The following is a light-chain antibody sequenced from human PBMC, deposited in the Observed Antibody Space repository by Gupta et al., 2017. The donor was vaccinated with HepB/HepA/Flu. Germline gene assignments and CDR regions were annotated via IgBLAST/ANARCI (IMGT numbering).Light chain of an antibody. J-gene: IGKJ4*01. CDR3: QQYYSTPLT. V-gene: IGKV4-1*01. CDR1: QSVLYSSNNKNY. CDR2: WAS. Sequence: DLVMPQSPASLAVSVDERATINCKSSQSVLYSSNNKNYLAWYQQKPGQPPKLLIYWASTRESGVPDRFSGSGSGTDFTLTISSLQAEDVAVYYCQQYYSTPLTFGGGTKVEIK.